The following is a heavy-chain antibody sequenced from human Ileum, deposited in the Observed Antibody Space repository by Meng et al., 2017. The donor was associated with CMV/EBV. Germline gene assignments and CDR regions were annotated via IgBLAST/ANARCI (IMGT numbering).Heavy chain of an antibody. Sequence: QGQMQESGPGLVKPSETLSLTCTVSGGSISSYYWNWIRQPAGKGLEWIGRIHTSGTTNYNPSLKSRVTLSLDTSKDQFSLKLTSVTAADTAVYYCAREKSSCTSSTCYGVDSWGQGTLVTVSS. J-gene: IGHJ4*02. D-gene: IGHD2-2*01. V-gene: IGHV4-4*07. CDR3: AREKSSCTSSTCYGVDS. CDR2: IHTSGTT. CDR1: GGSISSYY.